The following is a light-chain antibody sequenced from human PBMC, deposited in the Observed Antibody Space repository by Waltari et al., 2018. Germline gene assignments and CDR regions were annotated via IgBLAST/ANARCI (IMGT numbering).Light chain of an antibody. Sequence: DIQMTQSPSSLSASVGDRVTITCRASQSISSYLNWYQQKPGKAPKLLIYAASSLQSGVPSRFSGSGSGTDFTLTISSLHPEDFATYYCQQANSFPLTFGGGTKVEIK. J-gene: IGKJ4*01. CDR2: AAS. V-gene: IGKV1-39*01. CDR3: QQANSFPLT. CDR1: QSISSY.